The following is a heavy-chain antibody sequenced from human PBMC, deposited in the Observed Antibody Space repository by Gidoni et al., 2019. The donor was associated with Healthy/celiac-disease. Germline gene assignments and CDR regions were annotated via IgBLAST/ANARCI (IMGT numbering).Heavy chain of an antibody. J-gene: IGHJ6*03. V-gene: IGHV4-34*01. Sequence: QVQLQQWGAGLLKPSETLSLTCAVYGGSFSGYYWSGIRQPPGKGLEWIGEINHSGSTNYNPSLKSRVTISVDTSKNQFSLKLSSVTAADTAVYYCARLKVVITPYYYYMDVWGKGTTVTVSS. CDR3: ARLKVVITPYYYYMDV. CDR1: GGSFSGYY. CDR2: INHSGST. D-gene: IGHD3-22*01.